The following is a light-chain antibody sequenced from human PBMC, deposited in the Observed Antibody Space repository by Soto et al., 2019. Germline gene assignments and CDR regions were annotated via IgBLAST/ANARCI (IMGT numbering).Light chain of an antibody. CDR3: SSYTSSSTWG. Sequence: QSALTQPASVSGSPGQSITISCTGTSSDVGGYNYVSWYQQHPGKAPKLMIYEVSNRPSGVSNRFSGSKSGNTASLTISGLQAEDEADYYCSSYTSSSTWGFGGGTKVTV. J-gene: IGLJ3*02. CDR2: EVS. V-gene: IGLV2-14*01. CDR1: SSDVGGYNY.